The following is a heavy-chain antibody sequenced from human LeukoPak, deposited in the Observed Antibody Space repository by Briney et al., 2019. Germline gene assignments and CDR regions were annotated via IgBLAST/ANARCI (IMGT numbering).Heavy chain of an antibody. CDR3: ARSRHPGVFDY. Sequence: SETLSLTCTVSGYSISSGYYWGWIRQPPGKGLEWIGSIYHSGSTYYNPSLKSRVTISVDTSKNQFSLKLSSVTAADTAVYYCARSRHPGVFDYWGQGTLVTVSS. D-gene: IGHD3-10*01. CDR2: IYHSGST. CDR1: GYSISSGYY. V-gene: IGHV4-38-2*02. J-gene: IGHJ4*02.